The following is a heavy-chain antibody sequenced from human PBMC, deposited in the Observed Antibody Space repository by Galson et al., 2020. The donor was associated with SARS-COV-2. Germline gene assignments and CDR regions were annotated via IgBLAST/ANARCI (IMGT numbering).Heavy chain of an antibody. V-gene: IGHV4-34*01. Sequence: SETLSLTCGVYGGSFSGYYWTWIRQPPGKGLEWIGEINHRGSINHNPSLTSRVVISVDTSKNQFSLNLTSATAADTAVYYCARGRSGSTWYKTYYGVDVWGQGTTVTVS. CDR3: ARGRSGSTWYKTYYGVDV. CDR2: INHRGSI. D-gene: IGHD6-13*01. J-gene: IGHJ6*02. CDR1: GGSFSGYY.